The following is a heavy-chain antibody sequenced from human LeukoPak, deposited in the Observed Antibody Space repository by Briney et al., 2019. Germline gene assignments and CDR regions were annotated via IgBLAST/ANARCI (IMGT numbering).Heavy chain of an antibody. CDR2: IYSGGST. D-gene: IGHD2-2*01. J-gene: IGHJ5*02. V-gene: IGHV3-53*01. Sequence: GGSLRLSCAASGFTVSSNYMSWVRQAPGKGLEWVSVIYSGGSTYYADSVKGRFTISRDNSKNTLYLQMNSLRAEDTAVYYCAREGEYCSSTSCYFDPWGQGTLVTVSS. CDR1: GFTVSSNY. CDR3: AREGEYCSSTSCYFDP.